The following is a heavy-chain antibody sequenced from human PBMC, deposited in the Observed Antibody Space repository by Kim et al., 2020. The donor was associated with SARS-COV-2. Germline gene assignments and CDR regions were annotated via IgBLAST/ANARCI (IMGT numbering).Heavy chain of an antibody. J-gene: IGHJ5*02. CDR1: GYTLTELS. CDR3: ATARIVGACNWFDP. Sequence: ASVKVSCKVSGYTLTELSMHWVRQAPGKGLEWMGGFDPEDGETIYAQKFQGRVTMTEDTSTDTAYMELSSLRSEDTAVYYCATARIVGACNWFDPWGQGTLVTVSS. V-gene: IGHV1-24*01. CDR2: FDPEDGET. D-gene: IGHD1-26*01.